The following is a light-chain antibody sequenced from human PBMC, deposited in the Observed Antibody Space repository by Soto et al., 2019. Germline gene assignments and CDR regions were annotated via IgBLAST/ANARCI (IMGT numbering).Light chain of an antibody. CDR3: QQYNNWPPIT. J-gene: IGKJ5*01. V-gene: IGKV3-15*01. Sequence: EIVMTQSPATLSVSPGERATLSCRSSQSVSSDLAWYQQKPGQAPRLLIYGVSTRATGIPARFSGSGSGTEFTLTFSSLQSEDFAVYYCQQYNNWPPITFGQGTQLEIK. CDR1: QSVSSD. CDR2: GVS.